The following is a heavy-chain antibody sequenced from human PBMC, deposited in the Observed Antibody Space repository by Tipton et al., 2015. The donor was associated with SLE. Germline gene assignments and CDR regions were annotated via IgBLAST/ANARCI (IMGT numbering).Heavy chain of an antibody. D-gene: IGHD3-16*01. V-gene: IGHV4-61*05. CDR3: ARGGGAFDI. Sequence: LRLSCTVSGGSISSGSYYWSWIRQPPGKGLELIGYIYHSGSTNYNPSLKSRVTISVDKSKNQFSLKLSSVTAADTAVYYCARGGGAFDIWGQGTMVTVSS. CDR2: IYHSGST. CDR1: GGSISSGSYY. J-gene: IGHJ3*02.